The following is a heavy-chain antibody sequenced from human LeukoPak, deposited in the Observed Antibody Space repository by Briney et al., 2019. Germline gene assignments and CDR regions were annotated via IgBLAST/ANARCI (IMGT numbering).Heavy chain of an antibody. D-gene: IGHD6-19*01. Sequence: AGGSLRLSCAASGFTFSSYAMHWVRQAPGKGLEWVAVISYDGSNKYYADSVKGRFTISRDNSKNTLYLQMSSLRAEDTAVYYCARGRIAVASAWGQGTLVTVSS. CDR2: ISYDGSNK. CDR3: ARGRIAVASA. J-gene: IGHJ4*02. CDR1: GFTFSSYA. V-gene: IGHV3-30-3*01.